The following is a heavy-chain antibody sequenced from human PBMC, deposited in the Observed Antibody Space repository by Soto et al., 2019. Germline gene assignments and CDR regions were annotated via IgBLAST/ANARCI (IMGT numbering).Heavy chain of an antibody. Sequence: GASVKVSCKASGGTFSSYAISWVRQAPGQGLEWMGGIIPIFGTANYAQKFQGRVTITADESTSTAYMELSSLRSEDTAVYYCARVEAAAGRGAFDIWGQGTMVTVSS. CDR2: IIPIFGTA. CDR3: ARVEAAAGRGAFDI. J-gene: IGHJ3*02. CDR1: GGTFSSYA. V-gene: IGHV1-69*13. D-gene: IGHD6-13*01.